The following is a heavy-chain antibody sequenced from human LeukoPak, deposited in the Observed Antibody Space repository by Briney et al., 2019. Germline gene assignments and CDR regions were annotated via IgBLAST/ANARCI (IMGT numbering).Heavy chain of an antibody. V-gene: IGHV6-1*01. J-gene: IGHJ3*02. CDR3: ARCSYSWDAFDI. D-gene: IGHD1-26*01. CDR1: GDSFSSNSAA. Sequence: SQTLSLTCAISGDSFSSNSAAWNWLRQSPSRGLEWLGRTYYRSKWYNDYAVSVKSRITINPDTSKNQFSLQLNSVTPEDTAVYYCARCSYSWDAFDIWGQGTMVTVSS. CDR2: TYYRSKWYN.